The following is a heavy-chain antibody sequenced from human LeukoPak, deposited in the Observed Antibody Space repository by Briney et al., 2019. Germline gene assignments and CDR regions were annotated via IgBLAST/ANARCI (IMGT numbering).Heavy chain of an antibody. Sequence: PSETLSLTCTVSGGSLSSGGYYWTWLRQHPGTGLEWLGYIYYTGNTYYNTSLKSRVTISVDTSKNQFSLKLSSVTAADTAVYYCARRNYFDSSGYVTGFDHWGQGTLVTVSS. J-gene: IGHJ5*02. D-gene: IGHD3-22*01. V-gene: IGHV4-31*03. CDR2: IYYTGNT. CDR1: GGSLSSGGYY. CDR3: ARRNYFDSSGYVTGFDH.